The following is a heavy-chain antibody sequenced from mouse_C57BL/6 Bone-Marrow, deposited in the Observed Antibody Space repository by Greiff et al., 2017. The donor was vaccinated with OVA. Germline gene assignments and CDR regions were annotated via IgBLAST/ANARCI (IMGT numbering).Heavy chain of an antibody. V-gene: IGHV1-81*01. J-gene: IGHJ2*01. CDR3: ARDGNYERNYFDY. CDR2: IYPRSGNT. D-gene: IGHD2-1*01. Sequence: VKLVESGAELARPGASVKLSCKASGYTFTSYGISWVKQRTGQGLEWIGEIYPRSGNTYYNEKFKGKATLTADKSSSTAYMELRSLTSEDSAVYFCARDGNYERNYFDYWGQGTTLTVSS. CDR1: GYTFTSYG.